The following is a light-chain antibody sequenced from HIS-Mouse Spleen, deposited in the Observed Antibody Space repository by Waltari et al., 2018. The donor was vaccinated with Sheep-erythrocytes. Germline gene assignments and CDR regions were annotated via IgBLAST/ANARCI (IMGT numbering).Light chain of an antibody. V-gene: IGKV2-28*01. CDR3: MQALQTPIFT. J-gene: IGKJ3*01. Sequence: VMTQSPLSLPVTPGEPASISCRSSQSLLHSNGYNYLDWYLQKPGQSPQLLIYLGSNRASGVPDRFSGSGSGTDFTLKISRVEAEDVGVYYCMQALQTPIFTFGPGTKVDIK. CDR2: LGS. CDR1: QSLLHSNGYNY.